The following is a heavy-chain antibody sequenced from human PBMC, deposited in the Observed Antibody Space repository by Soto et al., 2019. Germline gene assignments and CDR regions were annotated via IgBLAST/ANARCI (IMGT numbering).Heavy chain of an antibody. J-gene: IGHJ3*02. CDR3: ARAQHPNDAFDI. Sequence: XSVKVCCKASGCTFTSYGINWVRQSPGQGLEWMGWISAYNGNTNYAQKLQGRVTMTTDTSTSTAYMELRSLRSDDTAVYYCARAQHPNDAFDIWGPGTMVTV. CDR1: GCTFTSYG. V-gene: IGHV1-18*01. CDR2: ISAYNGNT.